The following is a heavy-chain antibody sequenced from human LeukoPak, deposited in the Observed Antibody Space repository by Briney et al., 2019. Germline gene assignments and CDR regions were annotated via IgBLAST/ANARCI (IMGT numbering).Heavy chain of an antibody. CDR3: ASHYYDSSAYLFDY. J-gene: IGHJ4*02. CDR1: GYSFTSNW. D-gene: IGHD3-22*01. CDR2: IDPGDSNT. V-gene: IGHV5-10-1*01. Sequence: RGESLKISCKGSGYSFTSNWISWVRQMPGKGLEWMGRIDPGDSNTNYSPSFQGHVTISADKSISTAYLQWRSLRASGTAMYYCASHYYDSSAYLFDYWGQGTLVTVSS.